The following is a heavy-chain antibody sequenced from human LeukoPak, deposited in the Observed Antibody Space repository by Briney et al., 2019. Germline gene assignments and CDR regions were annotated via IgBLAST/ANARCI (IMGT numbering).Heavy chain of an antibody. D-gene: IGHD1-26*01. CDR3: AKDIGSHGDNYFDY. J-gene: IGHJ4*02. V-gene: IGHV3-9*01. CDR1: GFTFDDYA. CDR2: ISWNSGSI. Sequence: TGGSLRLSCAASGFTFDDYAMHWVRQAPGKGLEWVSGISWNSGSIGYADSVRGRFTSSRDNAKNSLYLQMNSLRAEDTALYYCAKDIGSHGDNYFDYWGQGTLVTVSS.